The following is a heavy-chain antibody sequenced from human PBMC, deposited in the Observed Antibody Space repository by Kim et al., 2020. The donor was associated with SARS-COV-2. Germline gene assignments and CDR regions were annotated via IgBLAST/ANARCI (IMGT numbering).Heavy chain of an antibody. J-gene: IGHJ4*02. CDR2: INTAGDT. CDR3: AREYWSRDFSKGY. D-gene: IGHD2-8*02. CDR1: GFTFSNYG. V-gene: IGHV3-13*01. Sequence: GGSLRLSCAASGFTFSNYGMHWVRQATGKGLVWVSAINTAGDTYYRRSVYARFTKSRVTTTSYNSHKMNSLQTDSPTADYTAREYWSRDFSKGYWGRG.